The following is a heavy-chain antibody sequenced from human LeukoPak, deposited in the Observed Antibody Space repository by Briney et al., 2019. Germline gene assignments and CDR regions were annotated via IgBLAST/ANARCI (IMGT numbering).Heavy chain of an antibody. D-gene: IGHD3-16*02. CDR2: IYTSGST. V-gene: IGHV4-4*07. CDR3: ARDTVVTFGGVIGDYYYYYMDV. CDR1: GGSISSYY. Sequence: SETLSLTCTVSGGSISSYYWSWIRQPAGKGLEWIGRIYTSGSTNYNPSLKSRVTMSVDTSKNQFSLKLSSVTAADTAVYYCARDTVVTFGGVIGDYYYYYMDVWGKGTTVTVPS. J-gene: IGHJ6*03.